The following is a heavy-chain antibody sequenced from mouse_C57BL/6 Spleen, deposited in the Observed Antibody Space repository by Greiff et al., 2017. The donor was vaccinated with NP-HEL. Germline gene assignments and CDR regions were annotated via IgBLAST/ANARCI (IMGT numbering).Heavy chain of an antibody. CDR1: GFSFNTYA. CDR3: VRPLYYGTAWFAY. D-gene: IGHD2-1*01. J-gene: IGHJ3*01. CDR2: IRSKSNNYAT. Sequence: GGGLVQPKGSLKLSCAASGFSFNTYAMNWVRQAPGKGLEWVARIRSKSNNYATYYADSVKDRFTISRDDSESMLYLQMNNLKTEDTAMYYCVRPLYYGTAWFAYWGQGTLVTVSA. V-gene: IGHV10-1*01.